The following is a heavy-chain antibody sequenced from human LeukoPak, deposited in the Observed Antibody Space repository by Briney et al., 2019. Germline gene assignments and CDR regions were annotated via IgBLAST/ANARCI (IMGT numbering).Heavy chain of an antibody. CDR1: GFTFSSYA. D-gene: IGHD5-18*01. CDR2: ISGSGGST. Sequence: PGGSLRLSCAASGFTFSSYAMSWVRQAPGKGLEWVLAISGSGGSTYYADSVKGRFTISRDNSKNTLYLQMNSLRAEDTAVYYCAKADTAMVTGMDYWGQGTLVTVSS. CDR3: AKADTAMVTGMDY. J-gene: IGHJ4*02. V-gene: IGHV3-23*01.